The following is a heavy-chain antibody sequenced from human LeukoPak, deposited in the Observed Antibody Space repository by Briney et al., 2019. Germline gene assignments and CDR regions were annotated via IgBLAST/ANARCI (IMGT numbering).Heavy chain of an antibody. J-gene: IGHJ4*02. CDR2: INHSGST. V-gene: IGHV4-34*01. Sequence: SETLSLTCAVYGGSFSGYYWSWIRQPPGKGLEWIGEINHSGSTNYNPSLKSRVTISVDTSKNQFYLKLSSVTAADTAVYYCARDGYSGSDALWGQGTLVTVSS. CDR1: GGSFSGYY. D-gene: IGHD5-12*01. CDR3: ARDGYSGSDAL.